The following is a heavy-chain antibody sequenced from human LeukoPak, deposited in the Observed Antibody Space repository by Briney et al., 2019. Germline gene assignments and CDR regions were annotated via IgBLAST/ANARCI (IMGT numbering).Heavy chain of an antibody. CDR3: AKDLVTGSLDY. V-gene: IGHV3-30*02. CDR1: GFTFSSYG. Sequence: GGSLRLSCAASGFTFSSYGMYWVRQAPGKGLEWVAFIRYDGSNKYYADSVKGRFTVSRDNSKNTLYLQMKSLRAEDTAVYYCAKDLVTGSLDYWGQGTLVTVSS. CDR2: IRYDGSNK. J-gene: IGHJ4*02. D-gene: IGHD3-10*01.